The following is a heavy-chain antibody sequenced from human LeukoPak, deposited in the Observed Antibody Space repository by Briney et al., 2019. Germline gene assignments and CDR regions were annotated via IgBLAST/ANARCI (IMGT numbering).Heavy chain of an antibody. CDR2: ISTSSSYI. J-gene: IGHJ5*02. V-gene: IGHV3-21*01. D-gene: IGHD2-15*01. CDR3: ARGRAVVAASDSWFDP. CDR1: GFTFSSYS. Sequence: PGGSLRLSCAASGFTFSSYSMNWVRQAPGKGLEWVSSISTSSSYIYYADSVKGRFTISRDNAKNPLYLQMNSLRAEDTAVYYCARGRAVVAASDSWFDPWGQGTLVTVSS.